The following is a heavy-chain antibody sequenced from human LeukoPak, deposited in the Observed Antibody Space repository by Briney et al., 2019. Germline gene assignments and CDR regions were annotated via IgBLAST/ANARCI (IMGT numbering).Heavy chain of an antibody. CDR2: ISGSGGST. CDR1: GFTVSRIY. Sequence: GGSLRLSCAASGFTVSRIYMAWVRQAPGKGLEWVSAISGSGGSTYYADSVKGRFTISRDNSKNTLYLQMNSLRAEDTAVYYCAKVTIAAAGTGGDYWGQGTLVTVSS. V-gene: IGHV3-23*01. D-gene: IGHD6-13*01. J-gene: IGHJ4*02. CDR3: AKVTIAAAGTGGDY.